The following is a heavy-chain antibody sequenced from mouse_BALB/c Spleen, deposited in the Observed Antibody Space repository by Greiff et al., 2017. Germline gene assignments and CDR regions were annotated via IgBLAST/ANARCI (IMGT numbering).Heavy chain of an antibody. V-gene: IGHV5-17*02. CDR2: ISSGSSTI. J-gene: IGHJ2*01. CDR3: ARDYYGSSTGYFDY. CDR1: GFTFSSFG. D-gene: IGHD1-1*01. Sequence: EVMLVESGGGLVQPGGSRKLSCAASGFTFSSFGMHWVRQAPEKGLEWVAYISSGSSTIYYADTVTGRFTISSDNPKNTLFLQMTSLRSEDTAMYYCARDYYGSSTGYFDYWGQGTTLTVSS.